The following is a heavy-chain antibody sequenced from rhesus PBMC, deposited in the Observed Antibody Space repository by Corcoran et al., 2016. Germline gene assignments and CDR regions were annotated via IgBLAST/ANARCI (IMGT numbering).Heavy chain of an antibody. J-gene: IGHJ5-2*02. V-gene: IGHV4-160*01. CDR1: GGSVRGYW. CDR2: IRSGGST. D-gene: IGHD4-23*01. CDR3: ARHSPEYSTYNSLDV. Sequence: QVQLQQWGAGLVKPSETLSLTCAVYGGSVRGYWWGWIRQPQGKGQEWIGRIRSGGSTKYNPSLNIRVTISIDTSKNQFSLKLSSVTAADTAVYYCARHSPEYSTYNSLDVWGRGVLVTVSS.